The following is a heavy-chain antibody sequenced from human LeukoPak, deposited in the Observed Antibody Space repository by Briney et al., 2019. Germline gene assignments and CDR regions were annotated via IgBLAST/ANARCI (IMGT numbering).Heavy chain of an antibody. Sequence: GGSLRLSCAASGLTFSSYGMHWVRQAPGKGLEWVAVIWYDGSNKYYADSAKGRFTISRDNSKNTLYLQMSSLRAEDTAVYYCARDKGKMVRGVNHWFDPWGQGTLVTVSS. J-gene: IGHJ5*02. D-gene: IGHD3-10*01. CDR3: ARDKGKMVRGVNHWFDP. V-gene: IGHV3-33*01. CDR2: IWYDGSNK. CDR1: GLTFSSYG.